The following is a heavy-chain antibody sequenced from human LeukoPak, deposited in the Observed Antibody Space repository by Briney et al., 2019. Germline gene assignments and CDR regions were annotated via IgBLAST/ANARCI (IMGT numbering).Heavy chain of an antibody. J-gene: IGHJ4*02. CDR1: GFTFKDYG. CDR3: ATDPAQNEYGDIDY. Sequence: GGSLRLSCAATGFTFKDYGMHWVRQPPGKGLEWVSGINWNGGGTDYADSVKGRFTISRDSAKNSLYLQMNSLRAEDTAVYYCATDPAQNEYGDIDYWGQGALVTVSS. CDR2: INWNGGGT. D-gene: IGHD4-17*01. V-gene: IGHV3-20*04.